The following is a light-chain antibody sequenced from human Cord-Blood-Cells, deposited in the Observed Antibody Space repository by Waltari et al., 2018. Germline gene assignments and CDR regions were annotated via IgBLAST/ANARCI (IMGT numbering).Light chain of an antibody. CDR3: SSYTSSSTYV. J-gene: IGLJ1*01. Sequence: QSALTQPASVSGSPGQSITISCTGTSSDSGGYNYVSWYQQHPGQAPTSMIYDVGNPPCGVSKRVSGSKSGNTASLHISGLQAEDEADYYCSSYTSSSTYVFGTGTKVTVL. CDR2: DVG. CDR1: SSDSGGYNY. V-gene: IGLV2-14*01.